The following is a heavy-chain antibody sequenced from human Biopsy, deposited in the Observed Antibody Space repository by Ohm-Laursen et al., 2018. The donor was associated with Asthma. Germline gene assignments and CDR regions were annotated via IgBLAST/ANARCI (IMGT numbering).Heavy chain of an antibody. CDR3: AKVPTTLRYFDL. V-gene: IGHV4-61*01. J-gene: IGHJ2*01. CDR2: ISYSGST. Sequence: SDTLSLTCTVSGGSVSSGSYYWSWIRQPPGKGLAWVSYISYSGSTDYNPSLKSRLTIPMDTSKNQFSLKLSSVTAADTAVYYCAKVPTTLRYFDLWGRGDLVTVSS. D-gene: IGHD2-15*01. CDR1: GGSVSSGSYY.